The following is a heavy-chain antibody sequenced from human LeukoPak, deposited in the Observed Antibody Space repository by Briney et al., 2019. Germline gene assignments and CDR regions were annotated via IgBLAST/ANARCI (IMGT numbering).Heavy chain of an antibody. Sequence: GGSLRLSCAASGFTFSSYSMNWVRQAPGKGLEWVSYISSSSSTIYYADSVKGRFTISRDNGKSSLYLQMNSLRVEDTALYYCVRQFASWGQGTLVTVSS. CDR1: GFTFSSYS. CDR3: VRQFAS. J-gene: IGHJ4*02. CDR2: ISSSSSTI. V-gene: IGHV3-48*01.